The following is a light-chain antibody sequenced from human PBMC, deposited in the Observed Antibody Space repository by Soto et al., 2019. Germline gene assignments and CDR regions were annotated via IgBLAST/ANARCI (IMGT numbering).Light chain of an antibody. J-gene: IGLJ2*01. CDR2: DNN. CDR1: SSNIGNNY. Sequence: QSALTQSPSVSAAPGQPVTISCSGSSSNIGNNYVSWYQQLPGTAPKLLIYDNNKRPSGIPDRFSGSKSGTSGTRDITGLQPGDEADYYCATWDGSLPGEVFGGGTKLTVL. CDR3: ATWDGSLPGEV. V-gene: IGLV1-51*01.